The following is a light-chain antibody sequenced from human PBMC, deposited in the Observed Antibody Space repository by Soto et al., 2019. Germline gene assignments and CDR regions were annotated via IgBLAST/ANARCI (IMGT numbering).Light chain of an antibody. Sequence: EIVLTQSPATLSSSPGERATLSCRASQSVSSYLAWYQQKPGQAPRLLIYDASNRATGIPARFSRSGSGTDFTLTISSLETEDFAVYYCQQRSNWPLTFGGGTKVEIK. CDR3: QQRSNWPLT. J-gene: IGKJ4*01. V-gene: IGKV3-11*01. CDR2: DAS. CDR1: QSVSSY.